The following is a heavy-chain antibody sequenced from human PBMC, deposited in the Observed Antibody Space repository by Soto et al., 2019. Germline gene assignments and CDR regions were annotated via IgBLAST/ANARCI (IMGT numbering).Heavy chain of an antibody. CDR3: ARRRYCGYDCYHKHYYGMDV. CDR2: VIPVLTTT. V-gene: IGHV1-69*08. J-gene: IGHJ6*02. CDR1: GDTFSSYI. Sequence: QVQLVQSGAEVKKPGSSVRVSCRSSGDTFSSYIVNWLRLAPGRGLEWMGRVIPVLTTTDYAQNFRGRVTISAYRSTNTVYLDLSSLRSDDTAVYYCARRRYCGYDCYHKHYYGMDVWGQGYLVTGAS. D-gene: IGHD2-21*02.